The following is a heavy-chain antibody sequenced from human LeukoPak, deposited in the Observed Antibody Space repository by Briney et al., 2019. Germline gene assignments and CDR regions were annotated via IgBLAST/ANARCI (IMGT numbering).Heavy chain of an antibody. V-gene: IGHV1-8*01. CDR2: MNPNSGHT. Sequence: ASVKVSCKASGYTFTSYDTNWVRQATGQGLEWMGWMNPNSGHTGYAQKFQGRVTMTRNTPISTAYMELSSLGSEDTAVYYCATVTRDCSRASCYNYWGQGTLVTVSS. J-gene: IGHJ4*02. D-gene: IGHD2-2*02. CDR1: GYTFTSYD. CDR3: ATVTRDCSRASCYNY.